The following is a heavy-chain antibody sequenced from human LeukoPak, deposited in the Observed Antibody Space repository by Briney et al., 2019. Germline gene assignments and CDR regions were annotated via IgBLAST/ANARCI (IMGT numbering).Heavy chain of an antibody. CDR3: VRNFDSYNAFDI. D-gene: IGHD3-22*01. CDR1: GGSISIGGYY. Sequence: PSQTLSLTCTVSGGSISIGGYYWSWIRQHPGKGLEWIGYIYYNGNTYYNPSLKSRLTISGDTSENQFSLKLISVTAADTAVYYCVRNFDSYNAFDIWGQGTMVTVSS. J-gene: IGHJ3*02. V-gene: IGHV4-31*03. CDR2: IYYNGNT.